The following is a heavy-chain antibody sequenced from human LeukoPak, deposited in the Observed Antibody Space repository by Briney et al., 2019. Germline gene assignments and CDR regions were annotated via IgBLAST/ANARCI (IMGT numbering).Heavy chain of an antibody. V-gene: IGHV1-2*02. D-gene: IGHD1-26*01. CDR1: GYTFTGYY. J-gene: IGHJ5*01. Sequence: ASVKVSCKASGYTFTGYYIHWVRQAPGQGLEWMGCVNPNSGDTNYAQKFQGSVTMTRDTSISTVYMELSRLRSDDTAVYYCARASGSYWWFDSWGQGTLVTVSS. CDR3: ARASGSYWWFDS. CDR2: VNPNSGDT.